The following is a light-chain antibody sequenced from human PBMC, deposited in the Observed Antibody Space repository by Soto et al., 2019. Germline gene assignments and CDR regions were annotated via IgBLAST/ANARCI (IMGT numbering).Light chain of an antibody. V-gene: IGKV3-15*01. CDR1: QSVSTN. J-gene: IGKJ4*01. CDR3: QPYNKWPPLT. CDR2: GAS. Sequence: EIVMTQSPATLSVSPGEGATLSCRASQSVSTNLAWYQQKPGQAPRLLIYGASTRATGVPARFSGSGSGTEFTLTISSLQSEDFAVYYCQPYNKWPPLTFGGGTKVEIK.